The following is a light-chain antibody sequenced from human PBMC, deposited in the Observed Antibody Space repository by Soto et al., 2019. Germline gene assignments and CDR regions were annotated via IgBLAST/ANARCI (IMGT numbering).Light chain of an antibody. CDR3: QQYNNWPPSWT. Sequence: EIVMTQSASTLSVSPGERATLSCGASQSVSSNLAWYQQKPGKAPRLLVYGASTRATGIPARFSGSGSGKEFTLNISSLQSEDFAVYYCQQYNNWPPSWTFGQGTKVDIK. J-gene: IGKJ1*01. V-gene: IGKV3-15*01. CDR1: QSVSSN. CDR2: GAS.